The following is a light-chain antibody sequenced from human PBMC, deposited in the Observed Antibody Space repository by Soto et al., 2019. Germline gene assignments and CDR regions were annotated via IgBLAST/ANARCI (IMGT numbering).Light chain of an antibody. CDR3: CSYVGARTYV. CDR1: VSDVGNFGP. Sequence: QSVLTQPASVSGSPGQSITISCTGSVSDVGNFGPVSWYQQHPGQVPKLIIYEGNRRPSGVSSRFSGSKSGNTASLTISGPQAEDEADYYCCSYVGARTYVFGTGTKVPS. V-gene: IGLV2-23*01. J-gene: IGLJ1*01. CDR2: EGN.